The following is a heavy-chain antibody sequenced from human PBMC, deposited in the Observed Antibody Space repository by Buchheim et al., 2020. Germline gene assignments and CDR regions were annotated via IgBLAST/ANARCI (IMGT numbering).Heavy chain of an antibody. CDR1: GFTVSSNY. Sequence: EVQLVESGGGLVQPGGSLRLSCAASGFTVSSNYISWVRQAPGKGLEWVSVIYSGGSTYYADSVKGRFTISRDNSKNTLYLQMNSLRAEDTAVYYCARSAAFYYDFWNNAEEIDYWGQGTL. V-gene: IGHV3-66*01. J-gene: IGHJ4*02. CDR2: IYSGGST. D-gene: IGHD3-3*01. CDR3: ARSAAFYYDFWNNAEEIDY.